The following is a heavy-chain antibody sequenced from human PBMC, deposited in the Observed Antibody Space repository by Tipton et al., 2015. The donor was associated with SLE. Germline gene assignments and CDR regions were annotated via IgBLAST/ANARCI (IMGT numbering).Heavy chain of an antibody. CDR2: IYHSGTA. CDR3: AREREIWDAFDI. D-gene: IGHD1-26*01. CDR1: GGSISSSRYY. V-gene: IGHV4-39*07. Sequence: TLSLTCTVSGGSISSSRYYWGWIRQPPGKGLEWIGSIYHSGTAYYNPSLKSRVTISVDTSKNQFSLKLSSVTAADTAVYYCAREREIWDAFDIWGQGTMVTVSS. J-gene: IGHJ3*02.